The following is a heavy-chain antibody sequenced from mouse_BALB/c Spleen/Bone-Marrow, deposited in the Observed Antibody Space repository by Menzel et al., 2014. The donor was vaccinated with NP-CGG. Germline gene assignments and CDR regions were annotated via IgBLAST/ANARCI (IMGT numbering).Heavy chain of an antibody. Sequence: VQLQQSGPELVKPGASVKISCKASGYSFTGYFMNWAKQSHGKSLEWIGRINPYNGDTFYNQKFKGKATLTVDKSSSTAHMELLSLTSEDSAVYYCGRSKYGNYDAMDYWGQGTSVTVSS. CDR1: GYSFTGYF. V-gene: IGHV1-37*01. D-gene: IGHD2-10*02. CDR3: GRSKYGNYDAMDY. J-gene: IGHJ4*01. CDR2: INPYNGDT.